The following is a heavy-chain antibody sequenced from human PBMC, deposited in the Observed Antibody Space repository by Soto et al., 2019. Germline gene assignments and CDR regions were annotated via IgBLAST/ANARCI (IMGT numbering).Heavy chain of an antibody. V-gene: IGHV4-39*07. J-gene: IGHJ4*02. CDR2: IYYSGST. Sequence: PSETLSLTCTVSGGSISSSSYYWGWIRQPPGKGLEWIGSIYYSGSTYYNPSLKSRVTISVDTSKNQFSLKLSSVTAADTAVYYCARAYYGALKASDYWGQGTLVTVS. CDR3: ARAYYGALKASDY. CDR1: GGSISSSSYY. D-gene: IGHD4-17*01.